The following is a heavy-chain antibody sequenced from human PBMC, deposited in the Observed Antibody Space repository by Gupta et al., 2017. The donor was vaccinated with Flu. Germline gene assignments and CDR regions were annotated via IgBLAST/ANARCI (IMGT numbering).Heavy chain of an antibody. D-gene: IGHD6-19*01. CDR1: CS. CDR3: AKGGTDGCFEL. V-gene: IGHV3-30-3*02. CDR2: ISYSSIKQ. Sequence: CSVHRVSQAPGKGLEWVAVISYSSIKQKYADSVKGRFTHSRDESRNTVSLQMNRMRRDDSAAYVWAKGGTDGCFELWGQGTLVAVSS. J-gene: IGHJ4*02.